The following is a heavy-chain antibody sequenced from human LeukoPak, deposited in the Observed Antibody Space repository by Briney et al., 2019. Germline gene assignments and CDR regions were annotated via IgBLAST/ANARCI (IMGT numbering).Heavy chain of an antibody. CDR1: GGSISSSSYY. Sequence: PSETLSLTCTVSGGSISSSSYYWGWIRQPPGKGLEWIGSIYYRGSTYYNPSLKSRVTISVDTSKNQFSLKLSSVTAADTAVYYCASPYCSSTSCYRPRPYYYGMDVWGQGATVTVSS. CDR3: ASPYCSSTSCYRPRPYYYGMDV. V-gene: IGHV4-39*01. D-gene: IGHD2-2*01. CDR2: IYYRGST. J-gene: IGHJ6*02.